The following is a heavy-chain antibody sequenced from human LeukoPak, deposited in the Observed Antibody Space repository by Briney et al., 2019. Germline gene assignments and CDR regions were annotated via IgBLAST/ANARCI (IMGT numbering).Heavy chain of an antibody. Sequence: SVKVSCKASGYTFTGYYMHWVRQAPGQGLEWMGRIIPIFGTANYAQKFQGRVTITTDESTSTAYMELSSLRPEDTAVYYCARDLAPHKQIWFDPWGQGTLVTVSS. D-gene: IGHD1-26*01. J-gene: IGHJ5*02. CDR3: ARDLAPHKQIWFDP. CDR2: IIPIFGTA. V-gene: IGHV1-69*05. CDR1: GYTFTGYY.